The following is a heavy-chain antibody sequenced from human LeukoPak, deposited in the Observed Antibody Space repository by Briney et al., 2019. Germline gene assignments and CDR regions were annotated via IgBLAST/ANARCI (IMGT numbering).Heavy chain of an antibody. CDR3: ARVVTPRYCTSTSCYSKGWFDP. Sequence: ASVKVSCKASGGTFRRFAMSWVRQAPGQGLEWMGGIIPIFGSANYAQKFQGRVTITADESTSTAYMELSNLRSEDTAVYYCARVVTPRYCTSTSCYSKGWFDPWGQGTLITVSS. D-gene: IGHD2-2*01. V-gene: IGHV1-69*01. J-gene: IGHJ5*02. CDR1: GGTFRRFA. CDR2: IIPIFGSA.